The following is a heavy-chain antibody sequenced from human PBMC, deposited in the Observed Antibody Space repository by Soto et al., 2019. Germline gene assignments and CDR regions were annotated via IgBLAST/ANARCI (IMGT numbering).Heavy chain of an antibody. Sequence: QVQLVESGGGVVQPGRSLRLSCAASGFTFSSYAMHWVRQAPGKGLEWVAVISYDGSNKYYADSVKGRFTISRDNTKNTLYLQMNSLRAEDTAVYYCARGGGVVVTPGAFDIWGQGTMVTVSS. J-gene: IGHJ3*02. D-gene: IGHD3-22*01. V-gene: IGHV3-30-3*01. CDR2: ISYDGSNK. CDR1: GFTFSSYA. CDR3: ARGGGVVVTPGAFDI.